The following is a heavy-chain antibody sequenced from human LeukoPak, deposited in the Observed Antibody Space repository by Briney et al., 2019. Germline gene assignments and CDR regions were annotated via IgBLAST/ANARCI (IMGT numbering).Heavy chain of an antibody. D-gene: IGHD5-24*01. CDR2: IYYTGTT. CDR1: SGSINSYY. CDR3: ARYAADGRNLEY. J-gene: IGHJ4*02. V-gene: IGHV4-59*01. Sequence: SETLSLTCAVSSGSINSYYWNWIRQPPGKGLEWIGYIYYTGTTNYNPSLKSRVTISIDTSKNQFSLEVSSVTAADTAVYYCARYAADGRNLEYWGQGTLVTVSS.